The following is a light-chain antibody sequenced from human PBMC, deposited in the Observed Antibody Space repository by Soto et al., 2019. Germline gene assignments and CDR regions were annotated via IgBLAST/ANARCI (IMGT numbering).Light chain of an antibody. CDR1: QSISSY. CDR3: QQSYSTPWT. V-gene: IGKV1-39*01. J-gene: IGKJ1*01. Sequence: DIQMTQSPSSLSASVGDRVTITCRASQSISSYLHWYQQKPGKAPKLLIYAASSLQSGVPSRFSGSGSGTDFTLTISSLQPEDFATYYCQQSYSTPWTFGQGTKVDSK. CDR2: AAS.